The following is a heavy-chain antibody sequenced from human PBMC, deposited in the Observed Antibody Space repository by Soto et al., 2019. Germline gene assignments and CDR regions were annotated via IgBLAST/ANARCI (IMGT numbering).Heavy chain of an antibody. CDR2: IWYDGSNK. V-gene: IGHV3-33*03. D-gene: IGHD1-1*01. Sequence: PGGSLILSCAASGFTFSSYGIHWVRQAPGKGLEWVAVIWYDGSNKYYADSVRGRFTISRDNSKNTVYLQMNSLRVDDTAVYYCANYQRQPGGFEYWGQGTLVTVSS. CDR1: GFTFSSYG. J-gene: IGHJ4*02. CDR3: ANYQRQPGGFEY.